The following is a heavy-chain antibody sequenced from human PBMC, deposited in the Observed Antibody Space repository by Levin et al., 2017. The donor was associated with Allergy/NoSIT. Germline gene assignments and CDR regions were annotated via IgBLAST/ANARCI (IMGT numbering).Heavy chain of an antibody. V-gene: IGHV1-2*02. CDR2: INPNSGGT. CDR1: GYTFTGYY. J-gene: IGHJ4*02. D-gene: IGHD2-2*01. Sequence: GESLKISCKASGYTFTGYYMHWVRQAPGQGLEWMGWINPNSGGTNYAQKFQGRVTMTRDTSISTAYMELSRLRSDDTAVYYCARANCSSTSCSGSFDYWGQGTLVTVSS. CDR3: ARANCSSTSCSGSFDY.